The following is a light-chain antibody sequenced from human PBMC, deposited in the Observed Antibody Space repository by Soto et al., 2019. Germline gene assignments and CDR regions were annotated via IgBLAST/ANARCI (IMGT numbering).Light chain of an antibody. CDR1: QTVNANF. V-gene: IGKV3-20*01. J-gene: IGKJ1*01. CDR2: GVS. CDR3: HQSGDSPT. Sequence: ESVLTLYPGTLSLSPGERATLYCRSSQTVNANFLAWYQQKPGQAPRLLIYGVSNRAPGIPDRFSGSGSGTDITLTISRLEPEDFAVYYCHQSGDSPTFGRGTKVDIK.